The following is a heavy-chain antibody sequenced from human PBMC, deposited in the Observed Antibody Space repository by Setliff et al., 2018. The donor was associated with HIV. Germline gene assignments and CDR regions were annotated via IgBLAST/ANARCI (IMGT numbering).Heavy chain of an antibody. D-gene: IGHD2-15*01. CDR3: ARLSGDYYMDV. V-gene: IGHV4-4*09. CDR2: IYTSGST. J-gene: IGHJ6*03. Sequence: PSETLSLTCTVSGGSISSYYWSWIRQPPGKGLEWIGYIYTSGSTNYNPSLKSRVTISLDTSKNQFSLKLTSVTAADTAVYYCARLSGDYYMDVWGKGTTVTVSS. CDR1: GGSISSYY.